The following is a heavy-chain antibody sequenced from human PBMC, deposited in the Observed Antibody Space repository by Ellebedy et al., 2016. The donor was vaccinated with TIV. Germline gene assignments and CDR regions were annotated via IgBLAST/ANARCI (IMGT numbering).Heavy chain of an antibody. D-gene: IGHD3-10*01. J-gene: IGHJ6*02. Sequence: AASVKVSCKASGATFTSYSYAWVRQAPGQGLEWMGGFIPIYRITNYAQRFQGRVAITADEPTGTVYMELSCLKYADTAVYYCARVQGPRFGDLNYGFDVWGPGTTVTVSS. CDR1: GATFTSYS. CDR3: ARVQGPRFGDLNYGFDV. V-gene: IGHV1-69*13. CDR2: FIPIYRIT.